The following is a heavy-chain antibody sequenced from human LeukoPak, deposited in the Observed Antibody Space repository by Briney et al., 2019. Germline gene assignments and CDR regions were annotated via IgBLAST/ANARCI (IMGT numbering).Heavy chain of an antibody. J-gene: IGHJ4*02. CDR2: VSGSGGST. Sequence: GGSLRLSCAASAFTFRPYAMIWARQAPGKGLEWVSTVSGSGGSTYYADSVKGRFTISRDNSNNTLYLQMNSLRAEDTAVYYCAKGAASRGYTYVANWGQGTLVTVSS. D-gene: IGHD5-18*01. CDR1: AFTFRPYA. V-gene: IGHV3-23*01. CDR3: AKGAASRGYTYVAN.